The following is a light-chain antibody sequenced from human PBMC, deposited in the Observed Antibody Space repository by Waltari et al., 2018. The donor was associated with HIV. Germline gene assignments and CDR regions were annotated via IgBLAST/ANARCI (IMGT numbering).Light chain of an antibody. CDR1: QSVSSTS. J-gene: IGKJ1*01. CDR3: QRYGRLRT. Sequence: IVLTQSPGTLSLSPGEKATLSCRASQSVSSTSLAWYQQKPGQSPRLLIYSASTRANGIPDRFSGSGSGTDFSLTISRLEPEDFAVYYCQRYGRLRTFGQGTKVEIK. V-gene: IGKV3-20*01. CDR2: SAS.